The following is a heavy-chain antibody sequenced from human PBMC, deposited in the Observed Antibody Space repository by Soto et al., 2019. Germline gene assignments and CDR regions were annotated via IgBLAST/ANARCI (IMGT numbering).Heavy chain of an antibody. CDR1: GFTFSSYA. D-gene: IGHD2-15*01. V-gene: IGHV3-30-3*01. Sequence: GGSLRLSCAASGFTFSSYAMHWVRQAPGKGLEWVAVISYDGSNKYYADSVKGRFTISRDNSKNTLYLQMNSLRAEDTAVYYCARDCGGGSCYSGYYYYGMDVWGQGTTVTVSS. CDR2: ISYDGSNK. J-gene: IGHJ6*02. CDR3: ARDCGGGSCYSGYYYYGMDV.